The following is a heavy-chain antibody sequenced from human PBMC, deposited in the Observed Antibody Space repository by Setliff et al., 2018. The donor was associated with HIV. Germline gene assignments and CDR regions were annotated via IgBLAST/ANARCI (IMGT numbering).Heavy chain of an antibody. CDR2: FYYSGSP. V-gene: IGHV4-59*11. CDR1: GDSINTHY. J-gene: IGHJ6*02. CDR3: ARDNPYYYGSGSHRYYAMDV. Sequence: SETLSLTCTVSGDSINTHYWSWIRQSPGKGLEWIAYFYYSGSPNYNPSLKSRVTISVDTSKSQFSLKLSSVTAADTAVYYCARDNPYYYGSGSHRYYAMDVWGQGTTVTAP. D-gene: IGHD3-10*01.